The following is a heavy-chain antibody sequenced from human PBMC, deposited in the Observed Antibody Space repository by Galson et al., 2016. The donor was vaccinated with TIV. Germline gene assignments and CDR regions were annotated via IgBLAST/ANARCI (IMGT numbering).Heavy chain of an antibody. CDR1: GYSINSGYY. CDR3: AKPIRPSGDSFGFDN. D-gene: IGHD5-18*01. Sequence: ETLSPTCAVSGYSINSGYYWGWVRQPPGKRLEWIGSIDHSGITYSNPSLKSRLTMSVDTSSDLFSLRLTSVTAADTAVYLCAKPIRPSGDSFGFDNWGQGTLVTVSS. V-gene: IGHV4-38-2*01. J-gene: IGHJ4*02. CDR2: IDHSGIT.